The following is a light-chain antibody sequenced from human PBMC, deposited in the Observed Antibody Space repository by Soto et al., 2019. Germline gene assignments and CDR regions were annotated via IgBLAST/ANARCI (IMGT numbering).Light chain of an antibody. CDR3: QQYNNWPPWT. J-gene: IGKJ1*01. V-gene: IGKV3-15*01. Sequence: EIVMTQSPATLSVSPGERATPSCRALQSVSSSYLAWYQQKPGQAPRLLIYGASTRATGIPARFSGSGSGTEFTLTISSLQSEDFAVYYCQQYNNWPPWTFGQGTKVDIK. CDR1: QSVSSSY. CDR2: GAS.